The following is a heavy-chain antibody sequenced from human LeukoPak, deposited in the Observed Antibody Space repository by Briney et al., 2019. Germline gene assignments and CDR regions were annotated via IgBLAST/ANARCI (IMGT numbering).Heavy chain of an antibody. Sequence: GESLRLSCAASGFTFDDYAMNWVRQVPGRGLEWVSGINWNGRITEYADSVKDRFTISRQNTKNSLYLYMNNLRAEDTAIHYCAKVPYSDYGSGRPPFMDVWGQGTTVAVSS. CDR3: AKVPYSDYGSGRPPFMDV. V-gene: IGHV3-20*04. CDR2: INWNGRIT. J-gene: IGHJ6*02. CDR1: GFTFDDYA. D-gene: IGHD3-10*01.